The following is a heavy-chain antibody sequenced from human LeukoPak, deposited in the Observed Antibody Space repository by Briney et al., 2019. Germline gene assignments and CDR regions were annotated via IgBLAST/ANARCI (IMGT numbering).Heavy chain of an antibody. CDR1: GFTFNTYS. J-gene: IGHJ4*02. V-gene: IGHV3-21*06. Sequence: GGSLRLSCEASGFTFNTYSMNWARQAAGKGLEWVSSIASTGSYRFSAASLKGRFIISRDNAKDSLYLQMNSLRVEDTAVYYCLRGDRRDYWGQGTLVTASS. CDR2: IASTGSYR. CDR3: LRGDRRDY.